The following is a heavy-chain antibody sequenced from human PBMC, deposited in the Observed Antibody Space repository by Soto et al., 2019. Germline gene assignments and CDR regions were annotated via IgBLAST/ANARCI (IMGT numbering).Heavy chain of an antibody. V-gene: IGHV1-69*06. J-gene: IGHJ3*02. CDR3: ACTGEMATIQNAFDI. CDR1: GGTFSSYA. CDR2: IIPIFGTA. Sequence: ASVKVSCKASGGTFSSYAISWVRQAPGQGLEWMGGIIPIFGTANYAQKFQGRVTITADKSTSTAYMELSSLRSEDTAVYYCACTGEMATIQNAFDIWGQGTMVTVSS. D-gene: IGHD5-12*01.